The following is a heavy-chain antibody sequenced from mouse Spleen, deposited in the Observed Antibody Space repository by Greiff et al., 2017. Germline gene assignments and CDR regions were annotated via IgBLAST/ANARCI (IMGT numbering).Heavy chain of an antibody. CDR1: GYTFTSYW. Sequence: QVQLQQPGAELVKPGASVKLSCKASGYTFTSYWMQWVKQRPGQGLEWIGEIDPSDSYTNYNQKFKGKATLTVDTSSSTAYMQLSSLTSEDSAVYYCARDGGGSWFAYWGQGTLVTVSA. CDR3: ARDGGGSWFAY. V-gene: IGHV1-50*01. D-gene: IGHD1-1*02. CDR2: IDPSDSYT. J-gene: IGHJ3*01.